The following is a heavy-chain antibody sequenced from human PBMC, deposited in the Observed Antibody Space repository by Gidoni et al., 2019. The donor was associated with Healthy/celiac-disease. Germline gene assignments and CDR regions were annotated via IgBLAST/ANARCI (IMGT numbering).Heavy chain of an antibody. CDR2: IKTKTDGGTT. D-gene: IGHD5-12*01. CDR1: GFTFRNAG. Sequence: EVQLVESGGGLVKPGGSLRRSWAASGFTFRNAGMNWVRQAPGKGLEWVGRIKTKTDGGTTDNAAPVKGRFTISRDDSKTTLYLQMNSLKTEDTAIYYCTTLGGYNLDYYYYYGMDVWGQGTTVTVSS. CDR3: TTLGGYNLDYYYYYGMDV. V-gene: IGHV3-15*05. J-gene: IGHJ6*02.